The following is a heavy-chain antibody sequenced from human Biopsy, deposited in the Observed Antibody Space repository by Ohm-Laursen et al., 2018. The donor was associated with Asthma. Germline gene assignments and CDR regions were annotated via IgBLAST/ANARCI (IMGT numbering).Heavy chain of an antibody. CDR1: GFTFSSYG. J-gene: IGHJ6*02. CDR2: ISYDGSNK. CDR3: AKDTEGRYDFWSGLSYNYYGMDV. V-gene: IGHV3-30*18. D-gene: IGHD3-3*01. Sequence: SLRLSCTASGFTFSSYGMYWVFQAPGKGLERVAVISYDGSNKYYSDSVKGRFTISRDNSKNTLYLQMNSLRAEDTAVYYCAKDTEGRYDFWSGLSYNYYGMDVWGQGTTVTVSS.